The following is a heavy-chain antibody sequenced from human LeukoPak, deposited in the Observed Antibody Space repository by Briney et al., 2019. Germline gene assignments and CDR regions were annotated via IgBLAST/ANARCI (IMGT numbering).Heavy chain of an antibody. CDR1: GFTFSSYS. CDR2: ISSSSSTI. J-gene: IGHJ5*02. Sequence: GGSLRLSCAASGFTFSSYSMNWVRQAPGKGLEWVSYISSSSSTIYYADSVKGRFTISRDNAKNSLYLQMNSLRAEDTAVYYCARDGGVPDYDILTGYPGPWELDPWGQGTLVTVSS. D-gene: IGHD3-9*01. V-gene: IGHV3-48*01. CDR3: ARDGGVPDYDILTGYPGPWELDP.